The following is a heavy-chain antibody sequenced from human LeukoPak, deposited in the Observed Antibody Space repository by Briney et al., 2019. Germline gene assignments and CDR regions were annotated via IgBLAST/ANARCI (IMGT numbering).Heavy chain of an antibody. CDR3: AKDPADYGDYGAYYMDV. CDR2: IRYDGSHK. V-gene: IGHV3-30*02. CDR1: GFTFSSYG. Sequence: GGSLRLSCSASGFTFSSYGMHWVRQPPGKGLESVTFIRYDGSHKNYADSVKGRFTISRDNSKNTVYVQMKSLRAEDTAVYYCAKDPADYGDYGAYYMDVWGKGTTVTVSS. D-gene: IGHD4-17*01. J-gene: IGHJ6*03.